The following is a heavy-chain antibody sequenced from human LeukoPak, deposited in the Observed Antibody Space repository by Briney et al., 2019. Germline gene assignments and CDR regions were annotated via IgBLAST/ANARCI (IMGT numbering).Heavy chain of an antibody. CDR2: IYSGGST. Sequence: GGSLRLSCAASGLTFRNYAMSWVRQAPGKGLEWVSVIYSGGSTYYADSVKGRFTISRDNSKSTLYLQMNSLRAEDTAVYYCARDGYKTSGYSNWGQGTLVTVSS. V-gene: IGHV3-53*01. CDR3: ARDGYKTSGYSN. J-gene: IGHJ4*02. D-gene: IGHD5-18*01. CDR1: GLTFRNYA.